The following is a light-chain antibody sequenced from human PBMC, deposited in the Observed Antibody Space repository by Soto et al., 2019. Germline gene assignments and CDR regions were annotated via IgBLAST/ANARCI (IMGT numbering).Light chain of an antibody. J-gene: IGKJ1*01. V-gene: IGKV3-15*01. CDR3: QQYNNWPM. Sequence: EIVMTQSPATLSVSPGERATLSCRASLSVSSNLAWYQQKPGQALRLLIYGASTRATGTPARFSGSGSGTEFTLTISSLQSEDFAVYYCQQYNNWPMFGQGTKVDIK. CDR2: GAS. CDR1: LSVSSN.